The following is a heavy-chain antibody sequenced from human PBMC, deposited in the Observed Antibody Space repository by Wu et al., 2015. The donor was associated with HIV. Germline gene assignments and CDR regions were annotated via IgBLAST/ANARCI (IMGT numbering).Heavy chain of an antibody. V-gene: IGHV1-8*01. CDR1: GGTFNRFT. CDR3: ARTRNYYFGMDV. CDR2: MNPYSGNP. D-gene: IGHD3/OR15-3a*01. Sequence: QVQLSQSGPEVRRPGSSVRISCKTLGGTFNRFTINWVRRAPGQGLEWMGWMNPYSGNPGYAQTFQGRVTMTRNVSTNTAYMELGSLRPDDTAEYYCARTRNYYFGMDVWGQGTTVTVSS. J-gene: IGHJ6*02.